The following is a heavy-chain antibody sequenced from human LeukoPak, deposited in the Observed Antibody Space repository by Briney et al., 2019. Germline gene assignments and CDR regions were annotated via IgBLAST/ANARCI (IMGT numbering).Heavy chain of an antibody. J-gene: IGHJ6*02. CDR1: GFTFSSYW. CDR3: ARDLGAPENYYYYYGMDV. Sequence: GGSLRPSCAASGFTFSSYWMSWVRQAPGKGLEWVANIKQDGSEKYYVDSVKGRFTISRDNAKNSLYLQMNSLRAEDTAVYYCARDLGAPENYYYYYGMDVWGQGTTVTVSS. V-gene: IGHV3-7*01. D-gene: IGHD4/OR15-4a*01. CDR2: IKQDGSEK.